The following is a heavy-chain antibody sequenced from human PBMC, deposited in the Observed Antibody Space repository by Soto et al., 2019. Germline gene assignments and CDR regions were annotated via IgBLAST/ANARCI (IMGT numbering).Heavy chain of an antibody. Sequence: QVQLQQWGAGLLKPSETLSLTCAVYGGSFSGYYWSWIRQPPVKGLEWIGEIKHSGSTNYNPSLKSRVTISVDASKNLFSLKLSSVTAADTAVYYCARGGAVDGPFDYWGQGTQVTVSS. J-gene: IGHJ4*02. CDR3: ARGGAVDGPFDY. D-gene: IGHD6-19*01. V-gene: IGHV4-34*01. CDR2: IKHSGST. CDR1: GGSFSGYY.